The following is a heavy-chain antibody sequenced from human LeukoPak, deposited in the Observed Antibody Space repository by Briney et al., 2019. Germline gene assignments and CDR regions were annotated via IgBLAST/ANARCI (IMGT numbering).Heavy chain of an antibody. V-gene: IGHV3-23*01. J-gene: IGHJ4*02. Sequence: GGSLRLSWAASGFTLGAMSWLRQAPGKGLEWVSTIGDSGGSTYYADSVKGRFTISRDNSKNTLYLQMNSLRAEDSAVYYCAKYRGFGDSYDSWGQGTLVTVSS. CDR3: AKYRGFGDSYDS. CDR2: IGDSGGST. CDR1: GFTLGAM. D-gene: IGHD3-10*01.